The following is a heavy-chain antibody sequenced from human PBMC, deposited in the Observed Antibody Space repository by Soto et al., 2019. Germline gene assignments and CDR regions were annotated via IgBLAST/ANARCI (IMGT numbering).Heavy chain of an antibody. CDR1: GYTFTSYG. D-gene: IGHD6-13*01. J-gene: IGHJ4*02. Sequence: ASVKVSCKASGYTFTSYGISWVRQAPGQGLEWMGWISAYNGNTNYAQKLQGRVTTTPDTSTNTAYMELRNLRSDDTAVYYCARVIAAAADFDYWGQGTLVTVSS. CDR2: ISAYNGNT. V-gene: IGHV1-18*01. CDR3: ARVIAAAADFDY.